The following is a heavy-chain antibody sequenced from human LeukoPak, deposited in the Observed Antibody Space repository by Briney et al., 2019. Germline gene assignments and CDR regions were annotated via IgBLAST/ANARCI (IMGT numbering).Heavy chain of an antibody. Sequence: GGSLRLSCAASGFTFSSYAMHWVRQAPGKGLEWVAVISYDGSNKYYADSVKGRFTISRNNSKNTLCLQMNSLRAEDTAVYYCARGRGPYYYYGMDVWGQGTTVTVSS. CDR2: ISYDGSNK. CDR3: ARGRGPYYYYGMDV. V-gene: IGHV3-30*04. CDR1: GFTFSSYA. J-gene: IGHJ6*02.